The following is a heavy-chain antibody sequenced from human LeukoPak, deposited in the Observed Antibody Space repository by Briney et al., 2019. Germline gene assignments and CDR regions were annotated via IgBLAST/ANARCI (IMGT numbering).Heavy chain of an antibody. CDR1: GFTFSSYS. V-gene: IGHV3-21*01. J-gene: IGHJ4*02. CDR2: ISSSSSYI. CDR3: ARESYRNPSEDY. Sequence: GGSLRLSCAASGFTFSSYSMNWVRQAPGKGLEWVSSISSSSSYIYYADSVKGRFTISRDNAKNSLYLQMNSLRAEDTAVYYCARESYRNPSEDYWGQGTLVTVSS. D-gene: IGHD4-11*01.